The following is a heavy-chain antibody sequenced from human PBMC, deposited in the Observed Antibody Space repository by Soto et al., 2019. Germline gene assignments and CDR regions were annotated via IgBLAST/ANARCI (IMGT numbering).Heavy chain of an antibody. J-gene: IGHJ4*02. V-gene: IGHV3-48*02. CDR2: ITSSSSTI. Sequence: VGSLSLSWAASGFTFSSDSMNWVRQGPGKGLEWISYITSSSSTIYYADSVKGRFTISRDNDKNSVYLRMNSLRDEDTAVYYCARGRVGTAYFDYWGQGALVTV. CDR1: GFTFSSDS. CDR3: ARGRVGTAYFDY. D-gene: IGHD2-21*02.